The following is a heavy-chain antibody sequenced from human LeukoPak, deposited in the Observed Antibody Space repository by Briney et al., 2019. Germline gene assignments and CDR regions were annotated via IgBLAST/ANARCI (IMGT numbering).Heavy chain of an antibody. V-gene: IGHV4-39*01. D-gene: IGHD5-12*01. CDR2: IYYSGST. CDR1: GDSISSTIYH. Sequence: PSETLSLTCTVSGDSISSTIYHWGWICQPPGKGLEWIGNIYYSGSTYYNPSLNSRISMSVDTSKKQFSLKLNSVTAADTAVYYCASGYSGYEGAEFDYWGQGTLVTVS. J-gene: IGHJ4*02. CDR3: ASGYSGYEGAEFDY.